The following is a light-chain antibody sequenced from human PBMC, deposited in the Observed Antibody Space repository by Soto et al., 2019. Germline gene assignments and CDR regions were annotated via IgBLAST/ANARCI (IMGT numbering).Light chain of an antibody. CDR2: GAS. J-gene: IGKJ1*01. CDR3: QQYNNWWT. Sequence: EIVMTQSPATLSVSPGERATLSSRAGQSVSNNLAWYQKKPGQAPRLLIYGASTRATGIPARFSDGGSGTEFTLTISSLQSEDFAVYYCQQYNNWWTFGQGTRVEIK. CDR1: QSVSNN. V-gene: IGKV3-15*01.